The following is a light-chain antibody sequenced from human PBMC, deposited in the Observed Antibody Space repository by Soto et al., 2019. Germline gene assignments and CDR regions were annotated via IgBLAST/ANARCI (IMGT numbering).Light chain of an antibody. CDR2: GAS. CDR1: QSVSSN. J-gene: IGKJ4*01. CDR3: QQYDNWPLT. V-gene: IGKV3-15*01. Sequence: EIVMTQSPATLSVSPGERATLSCRASQSVSSNLAWYQQEPGQAPRLLIYGASTRATGIPARFSGSGSGTEFTLTISSLQSEDFEVYYCQQYDNWPLTFGGGTKVDIK.